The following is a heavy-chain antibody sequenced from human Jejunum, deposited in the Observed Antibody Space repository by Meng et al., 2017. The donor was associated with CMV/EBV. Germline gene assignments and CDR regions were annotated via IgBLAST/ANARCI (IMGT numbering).Heavy chain of an antibody. CDR3: AKRINLVRGRIMDYCAMDV. J-gene: IGHJ6*02. Sequence: NSHGMNWVRQAPGKGLEWVSYISVGSTVIYYADSVRGRFTISRDNAKNSLYLQMNSLRVEDTAVYYCAKRINLVRGRIMDYCAMDVWGQGTTVTVSS. CDR2: ISVGSTVI. D-gene: IGHD3-10*01. CDR1: NSHG. V-gene: IGHV3-48*04.